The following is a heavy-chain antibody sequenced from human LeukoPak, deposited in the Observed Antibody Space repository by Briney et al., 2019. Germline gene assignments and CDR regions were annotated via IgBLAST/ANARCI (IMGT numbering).Heavy chain of an antibody. D-gene: IGHD5-24*01. CDR2: FDPEDGET. CDR1: GYTLTELS. Sequence: GASVQVSCKVSGYTLTELSMHWVRQAPGKGLEWMGGFDPEDGETIYAQKFQGRVTMTEDTSTDTAYMELSSLRSEDTAVYYCATASTRDTYNWFDPWGQGTLVTVSS. J-gene: IGHJ5*02. CDR3: ATASTRDTYNWFDP. V-gene: IGHV1-24*01.